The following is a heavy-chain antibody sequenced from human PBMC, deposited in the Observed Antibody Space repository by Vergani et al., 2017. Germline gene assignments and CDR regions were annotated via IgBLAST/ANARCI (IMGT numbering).Heavy chain of an antibody. J-gene: IGHJ6*02. V-gene: IGHV3-23*01. Sequence: VQLLESGGDLVQPGGSLRPSCAASGFTFNHYAMNWVRQAPGKGLEGVSGISGSGGSTYYAGSVNGRFTISRDSSKNTLYLQMNSLSAGDTAVYYCAKANPRNSGYDYLYYYHAMDVWGQGTTVTVSS. CDR3: AKANPRNSGYDYLYYYHAMDV. D-gene: IGHD5-12*01. CDR1: GFTFNHYA. CDR2: ISGSGGST.